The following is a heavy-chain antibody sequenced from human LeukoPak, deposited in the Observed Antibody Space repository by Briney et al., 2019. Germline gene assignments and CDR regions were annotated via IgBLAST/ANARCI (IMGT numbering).Heavy chain of an antibody. V-gene: IGHV1-69*04. J-gene: IGHJ4*02. CDR2: IIPILGIA. Sequence: VASVKVSCKASGGTFSSYAISWVRQAPGQGLEWMGRIIPILGIANYAQKFQGRVTITADKSTSTAYMELSSLRSEDTAVYYCAGVVVPAASLLRYFDWYQYWGQGTLVTVSS. CDR1: GGTFSSYA. D-gene: IGHD3-9*01. CDR3: AGVVVPAASLLRYFDWYQY.